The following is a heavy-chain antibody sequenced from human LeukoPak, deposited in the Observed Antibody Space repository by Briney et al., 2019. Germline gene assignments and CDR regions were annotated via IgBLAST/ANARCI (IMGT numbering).Heavy chain of an antibody. CDR2: INHSGST. J-gene: IGHJ3*02. CDR1: GGSFSGYY. V-gene: IGHV4-34*01. Sequence: PTETLSLTCAVYGGSFSGYYWSWIRQPPGKGLEWIGEINHSGSTNYNPSLKSRVTISVDTSKNQFSLKLSSVTAADTAVYYCARLSGYDAFDIWGQGTMVTVSS. CDR3: ARLSGYDAFDI. D-gene: IGHD5-12*01.